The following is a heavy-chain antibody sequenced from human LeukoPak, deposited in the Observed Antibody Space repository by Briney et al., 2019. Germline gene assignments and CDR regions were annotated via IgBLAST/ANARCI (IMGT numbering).Heavy chain of an antibody. CDR2: IYHTGST. CDR1: SYSFNNGYF. J-gene: IGHJ4*02. Sequence: PSETLSLTCTVSSYSFNNGYFWGWIRQPPGKGLEWIGHIYHTGSTYYSPSLKSRITISADTSKNHFSLKLISVTAADTAMYYCSSGWDLDYWGQGTLVTVSS. V-gene: IGHV4-38-2*02. D-gene: IGHD6-19*01. CDR3: SSGWDLDY.